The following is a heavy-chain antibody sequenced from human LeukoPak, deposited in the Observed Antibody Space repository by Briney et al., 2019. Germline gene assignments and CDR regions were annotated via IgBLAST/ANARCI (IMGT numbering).Heavy chain of an antibody. CDR2: IYTSGST. Sequence: SETLPLTCTVSGGSISSYYWSWIRQPAGKGLEWIGRIYTSGSTNYNPSLKSQVTMSVDTSKNQFSLKLSSVTAAETAVYYCAREHARGGVNYWGQGTLVSVSS. CDR1: GGSISSYY. J-gene: IGHJ4*02. D-gene: IGHD3-16*01. V-gene: IGHV4-4*07. CDR3: AREHARGGVNY.